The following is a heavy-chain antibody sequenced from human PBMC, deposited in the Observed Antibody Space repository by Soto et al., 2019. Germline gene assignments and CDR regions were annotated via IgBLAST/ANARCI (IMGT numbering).Heavy chain of an antibody. V-gene: IGHV5-51*01. J-gene: IGHJ4*02. CDR1: GYNFTTFW. CDR3: ARLGFPGAIYFDS. CDR2: IYPGDSET. Sequence: GESLKISCKGSGYNFTTFWIGWVRQMPGKGLEWMGIIYPGDSETKYSPDFEGQVTISADRSTNTAYLQWRSLRASDTAMYYCARLGFPGAIYFDSWGLGTLVTVSS.